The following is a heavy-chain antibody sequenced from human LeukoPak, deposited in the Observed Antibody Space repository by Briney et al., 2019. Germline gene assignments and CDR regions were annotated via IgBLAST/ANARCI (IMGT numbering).Heavy chain of an antibody. CDR2: IYYSGST. V-gene: IGHV4-61*01. J-gene: IGHJ5*02. Sequence: SGTLSLTCTVSGGSVSSGSYYWSWIRQPPGKGLEWIGYIYYSGSTNYNPSLKSRVAMSIDTSKNQFSLRLSSVTAADTAVYYCARDRGGYYWFDLWGQGALVTVSS. CDR3: ARDRGGYYWFDL. CDR1: GGSVSSGSYY. D-gene: IGHD3-22*01.